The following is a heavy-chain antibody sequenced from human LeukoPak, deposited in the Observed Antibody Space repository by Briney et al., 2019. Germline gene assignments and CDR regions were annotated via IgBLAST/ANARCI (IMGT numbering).Heavy chain of an antibody. CDR2: ISYDGSNK. D-gene: IGHD3-22*01. CDR3: ARVRYYDSSGYSDYYYYYGMDV. CDR1: GFTFSSYA. J-gene: IGHJ6*02. V-gene: IGHV3-30-3*01. Sequence: GGSLRLSCAASGFTFSSYAMHWVRQAPGKGLEWVAVISYDGSNKYYADSVKGRFTISRDNSKNTLYLQMNSLRAEGTAEYYCARVRYYDSSGYSDYYYYYGMDVWGQGTTVTVSS.